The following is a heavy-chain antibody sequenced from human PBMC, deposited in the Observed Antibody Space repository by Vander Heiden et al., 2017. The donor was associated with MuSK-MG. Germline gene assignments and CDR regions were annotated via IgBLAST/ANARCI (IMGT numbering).Heavy chain of an antibody. D-gene: IGHD3-10*01. V-gene: IGHV3-23*01. CDR3: ASAYGSATDNYFDY. Sequence: EVQLLESGGALVQPGGSLRLSCAASGFTFSNHAMTWVRQGPGKGLEWVSTISVRGDSTYYADSVKGRFTISRDNSKNTLYLQMNSLRAEDTAIYYCASAYGSATDNYFDYWGQGTLVTVSS. J-gene: IGHJ4*02. CDR1: GFTFSNHA. CDR2: ISVRGDST.